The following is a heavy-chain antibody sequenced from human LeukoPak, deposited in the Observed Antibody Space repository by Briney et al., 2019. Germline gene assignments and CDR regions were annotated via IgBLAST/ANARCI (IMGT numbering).Heavy chain of an antibody. CDR2: ISSYNSNT. D-gene: IGHD3-3*01. CDR3: ARTYYDFWSGYGRHFDY. V-gene: IGHV1-18*01. J-gene: IGHJ4*02. CDR1: GYTFTSYG. Sequence: ASVKVSCKASGYTFTSYGISWVRQAPGQGLEWMGWISSYNSNTNYAQKLQGRVTMTTDTSTSTAYMELRSLRSDDTAVYYCARTYYDFWSGYGRHFDYWGQGTLVTVSS.